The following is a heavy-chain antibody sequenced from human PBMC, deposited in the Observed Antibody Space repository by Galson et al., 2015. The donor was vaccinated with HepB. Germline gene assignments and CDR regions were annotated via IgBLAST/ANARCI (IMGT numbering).Heavy chain of an antibody. CDR2: IYYSGST. CDR3: ARSSDFWGGYPNWFDP. J-gene: IGHJ5*02. Sequence: SETLSLTCTVSGGSISSYYWSWIRQPPGKGLEWIGYIYYSGSTNYNPSLKSRVTISVDTSKNQFSLKLSSVTAADTAVYYCARSSDFWGGYPNWFDPWGQGTLVTISS. CDR1: GGSISSYY. V-gene: IGHV4-59*01. D-gene: IGHD3-3*01.